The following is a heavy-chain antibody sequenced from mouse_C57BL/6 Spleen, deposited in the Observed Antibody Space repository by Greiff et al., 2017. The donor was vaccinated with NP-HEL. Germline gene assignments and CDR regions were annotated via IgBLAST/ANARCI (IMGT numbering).Heavy chain of an antibody. CDR3: AIIYYDYDGAMDY. J-gene: IGHJ4*01. CDR1: GYSITSGYY. CDR2: ISYDGSN. Sequence: EVQLVESGPGLVKPSQSLSLTCSVTGYSITSGYYWNWIRQFPGNKLEWMGYISYDGSNNYNPSLKNRISITRDTSKNQFFLKLNSVTTEDTATYYCAIIYYDYDGAMDYWGQGTSVTVSS. D-gene: IGHD2-4*01. V-gene: IGHV3-6*01.